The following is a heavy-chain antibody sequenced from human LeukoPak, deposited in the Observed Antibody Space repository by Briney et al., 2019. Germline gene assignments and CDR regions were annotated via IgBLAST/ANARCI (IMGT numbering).Heavy chain of an antibody. J-gene: IGHJ4*02. V-gene: IGHV3-23*01. Sequence: PGGSLRLSCAASGFTFSSYAMSWARQAPGKGLEWVSAISGSGGSTYYADSVKGRFTISRDNSKNTLYLQMNSLRAEDTAVYYCAKDQRITMVRGGPFDYWGQGTLVTVSS. CDR2: ISGSGGST. CDR3: AKDQRITMVRGGPFDY. CDR1: GFTFSSYA. D-gene: IGHD3-10*01.